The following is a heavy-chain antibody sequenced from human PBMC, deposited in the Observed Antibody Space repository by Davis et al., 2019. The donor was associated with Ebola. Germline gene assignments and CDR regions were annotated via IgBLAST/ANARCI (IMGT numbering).Heavy chain of an antibody. V-gene: IGHV5-10-1*01. CDR1: GYSFTSYW. J-gene: IGHJ6*02. CDR2: IDPSDSYT. Sequence: GESLKISCTGSGYSFTSYWISWVRQMPGKGLEWMGRIDPSDSYTNYSPSFQGHVTISADKSISTAYLQWSSLKASDTAMYYCARLGCSSTSCTYGMDVWGQGTTVTVSS. CDR3: ARLGCSSTSCTYGMDV. D-gene: IGHD2-2*01.